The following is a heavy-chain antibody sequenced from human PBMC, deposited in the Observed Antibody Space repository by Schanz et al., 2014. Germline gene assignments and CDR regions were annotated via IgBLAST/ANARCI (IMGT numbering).Heavy chain of an antibody. D-gene: IGHD6-13*01. CDR1: GYTVSALA. CDR2: ISVYHGHT. J-gene: IGHJ4*02. CDR3: ARDGEAAAGCDY. V-gene: IGHV1-18*01. Sequence: QVQLVQSGSEVKKPGASVKVSCEISGYTVSALAMHWVRQAPGQGLEWMGWISVYHGHTNYAEKVHGRVTMTTDTSTSTVYMELSSLRSEDTAVYYCARDGEAAAGCDYWGQGTLVTVSS.